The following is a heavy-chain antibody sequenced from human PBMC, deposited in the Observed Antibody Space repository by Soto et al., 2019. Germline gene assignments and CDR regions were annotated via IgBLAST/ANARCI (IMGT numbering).Heavy chain of an antibody. Sequence: QVQLVESGGGVVQPGRSLRLSCAASGFTFSNYDIHWVRQAPGNGLEWVAVISRDGSVRYYADSVKGRFTISRDNSKNTLYLQVNNLRPEDTAVYYCAKEYCGGHCSSDYFDYWGQGTLVTVSS. V-gene: IGHV3-30*18. J-gene: IGHJ4*02. CDR2: ISRDGSVR. D-gene: IGHD2-21*01. CDR1: GFTFSNYD. CDR3: AKEYCGGHCSSDYFDY.